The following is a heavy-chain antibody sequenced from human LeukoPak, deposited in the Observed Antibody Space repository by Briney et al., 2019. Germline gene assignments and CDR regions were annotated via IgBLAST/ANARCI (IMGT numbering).Heavy chain of an antibody. CDR1: GFTFSTYW. D-gene: IGHD3-22*01. V-gene: IGHV3-7*03. CDR3: AKDPAEYYYDSSGYYS. Sequence: GGSLRLSCAASGFTFSTYWMTWVRQAPGKGLEWVANIKQDGSEKNYVDSVKGRFTISRDNAKNSLDLQMNSLRAEDTAVYYCAKDPAEYYYDSSGYYSWGQGTLVTVSS. J-gene: IGHJ5*02. CDR2: IKQDGSEK.